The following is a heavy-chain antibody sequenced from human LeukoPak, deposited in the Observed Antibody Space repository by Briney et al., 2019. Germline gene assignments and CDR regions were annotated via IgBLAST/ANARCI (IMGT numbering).Heavy chain of an antibody. CDR1: GFSFSSYA. V-gene: IGHV3-23*01. CDR3: ARGPVDSLNWFDP. J-gene: IGHJ5*02. Sequence: PGGSLRLSCATSGFSFSSYAMSWVRQAPGKGLEWVSAMSSSDDGRYYAASVRGRFTISRDTSRSTLYLQMNSLRAEDTAVYYCARGPVDSLNWFDPWGQGTLVTVSS. CDR2: MSSSDDGR. D-gene: IGHD5-12*01.